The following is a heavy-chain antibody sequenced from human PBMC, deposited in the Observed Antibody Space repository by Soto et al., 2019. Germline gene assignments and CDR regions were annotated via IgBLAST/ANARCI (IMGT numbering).Heavy chain of an antibody. CDR1: GYSFTSYW. CDR2: IFPGDSHA. CDR3: ARIRSAPAAMRTGWFDP. D-gene: IGHD2-2*01. Sequence: GESLKISCKASGYSFTSYWIAWVRQMPGKGLEWMGIIFPGDSHARYSPSFQGQVTISLDKSISTAYLQWTSLKASDTAMYYCARIRSAPAAMRTGWFDPWGQGTLVTVSS. J-gene: IGHJ5*02. V-gene: IGHV5-51*01.